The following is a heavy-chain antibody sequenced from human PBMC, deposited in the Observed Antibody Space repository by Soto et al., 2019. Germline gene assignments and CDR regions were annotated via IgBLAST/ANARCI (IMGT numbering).Heavy chain of an antibody. J-gene: IGHJ4*02. Sequence: GASVKVSCKASGYTFSNYGISWVRQAPGQGLEWMGWISAYKGNTNYAQKFQGRVTITTDKSTNTTYMELRSLRSDDTAVYYCASRSGQLPYYFDYWGQGTLVTVSS. CDR3: ASRSGQLPYYFDY. CDR2: ISAYKGNT. CDR1: GYTFSNYG. D-gene: IGHD6-6*01. V-gene: IGHV1-18*01.